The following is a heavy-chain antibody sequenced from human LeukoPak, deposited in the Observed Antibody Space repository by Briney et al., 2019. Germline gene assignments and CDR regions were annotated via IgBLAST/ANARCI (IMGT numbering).Heavy chain of an antibody. D-gene: IGHD6-13*01. V-gene: IGHV1-18*01. J-gene: IGHJ6*03. CDR2: INAYNGNT. CDR3: ARDRHIAAAVYYYYMDV. CDR1: GYTFTSYI. Sequence: ASVKGSCKASGYTFTSYIISWVRQAPGQGLEWMGWINAYNGNTDYAQRVQGRVTMTTDTSTSTAYRELRSLRSDDTAVYYCARDRHIAAAVYYYYMDVWGKGTPVTVSS.